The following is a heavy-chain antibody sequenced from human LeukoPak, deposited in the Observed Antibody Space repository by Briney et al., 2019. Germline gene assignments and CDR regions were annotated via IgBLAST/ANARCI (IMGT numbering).Heavy chain of an antibody. CDR1: GGSISSYY. D-gene: IGHD3-22*01. Sequence: PSETLSLTCTVSGGSISSYYWSWIRQPPGKGLEWIGYIYYSGSTNYNPSLKSRVTISVDTSKNQFSLKLSSVTAADTAVYYCARAPSGYDSSGYSYYMDVWGKGTTVTVSS. J-gene: IGHJ6*03. V-gene: IGHV4-59*01. CDR3: ARAPSGYDSSGYSYYMDV. CDR2: IYYSGST.